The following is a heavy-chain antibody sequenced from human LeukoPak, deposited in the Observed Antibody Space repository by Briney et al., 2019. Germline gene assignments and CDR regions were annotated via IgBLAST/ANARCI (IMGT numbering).Heavy chain of an antibody. J-gene: IGHJ3*02. Sequence: PSETLSLTCTVSGDSISSGDYYWSWIRQPAGKGLEWIGRISSSGSTNYNPSLKSRVTISVDTSKNQFSLKLSSVTAADTAVYFCARGPYSYDSSGAFDIWGQGTMVTVSS. CDR1: GDSISSGDYY. CDR2: ISSSGST. V-gene: IGHV4-61*02. D-gene: IGHD3-22*01. CDR3: ARGPYSYDSSGAFDI.